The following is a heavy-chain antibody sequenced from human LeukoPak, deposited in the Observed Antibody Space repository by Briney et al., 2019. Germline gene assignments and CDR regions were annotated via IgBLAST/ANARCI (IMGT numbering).Heavy chain of an antibody. Sequence: GASVKVSCKASGGSFTNCPFHWVRQAPGQGLEWMGGIIPMFGSTDYAQKFQGRLTITADESTTTAYLELSSLRSEDTAVYYCAKDQYSSILSYYDSSGFGYWGQGTLVTVSS. D-gene: IGHD3-22*01. J-gene: IGHJ4*02. CDR1: GGSFTNCP. CDR2: IIPMFGST. CDR3: AKDQYSSILSYYDSSGFGY. V-gene: IGHV1-69*13.